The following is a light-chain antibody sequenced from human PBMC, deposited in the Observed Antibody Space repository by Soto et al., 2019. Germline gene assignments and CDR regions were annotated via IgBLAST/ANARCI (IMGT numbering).Light chain of an antibody. V-gene: IGLV2-14*01. CDR2: NVS. CDR1: RSDVGGYDY. CDR3: SSYTITSGVVA. Sequence: QSVLTQPASVCGSPGQSVTISCTGMRSDVGGYDYVSWYLQHPGKAPKVLIYNVSRRPSGVSNRFSGSKSGNTASLTISGLQAEDEADYYCSSYTITSGVVAFGGGTKLTVL. J-gene: IGLJ3*02.